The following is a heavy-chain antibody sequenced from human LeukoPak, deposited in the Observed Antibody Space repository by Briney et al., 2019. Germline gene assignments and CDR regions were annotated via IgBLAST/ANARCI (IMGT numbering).Heavy chain of an antibody. J-gene: IGHJ4*02. V-gene: IGHV1-18*01. CDR1: GYTFTSYG. Sequence: ASVKVSCKASGYTFTSYGISWVRQAPGQGLEWMGWISAYNGNTNYAQKFQGGVTMTTDTSTSTAYMELRSLRSDDTAVYYCAREAVVRYPDYWGQGTLVTVSS. CDR2: ISAYNGNT. CDR3: AREAVVRYPDY. D-gene: IGHD3-9*01.